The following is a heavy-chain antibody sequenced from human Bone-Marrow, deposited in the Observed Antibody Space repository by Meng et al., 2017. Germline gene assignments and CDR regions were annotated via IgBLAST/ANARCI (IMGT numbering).Heavy chain of an antibody. Sequence: ASVKVSCKASGYTFPDYWLHWVRRAPGQGLEWMGRINPKSGDTHYAQRFQGRVTMTGDTSISTAYMELSGLRSDDTAVYYCARVPWPDMMGYSWPSFDYWGQGTLVTGSS. V-gene: IGHV1-2*06. CDR3: ARVPWPDMMGYSWPSFDY. D-gene: IGHD3-16*01. CDR1: GYTFPDYW. CDR2: INPKSGDT. J-gene: IGHJ4*02.